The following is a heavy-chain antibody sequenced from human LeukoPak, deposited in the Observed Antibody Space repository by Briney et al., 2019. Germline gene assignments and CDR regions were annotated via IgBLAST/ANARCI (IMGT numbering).Heavy chain of an antibody. J-gene: IGHJ6*03. Sequence: SETLSLTCTVSGGSISSYYWSWIRQPAGKGLEWIGRIYTSGSTNYNPSLQSRVTMSVDTSKNQFSLQLSAVTAADTAVYYCAGDGRFGELWGRYYYYMDVWGKGTTVTVSS. V-gene: IGHV4-4*07. CDR3: AGDGRFGELWGRYYYYMDV. D-gene: IGHD3-10*01. CDR1: GGSISSYY. CDR2: IYTSGST.